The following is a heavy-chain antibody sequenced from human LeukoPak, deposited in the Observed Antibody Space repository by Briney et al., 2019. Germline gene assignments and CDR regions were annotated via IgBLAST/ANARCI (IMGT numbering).Heavy chain of an antibody. D-gene: IGHD3-3*01. CDR3: ARDLAPPAYYDFWSGFYYYYGMDV. Sequence: PGGSLRLSCAASGFTFSNYAMNWVRQAPGKGLEWVSSISSSSSYIYYADSAKGRFTISRDNAKNSLYLQMNSLRAEDTAVYYCARDLAPPAYYDFWSGFYYYYGMDVWGQGTTVTVSS. CDR1: GFTFSNYA. CDR2: ISSSSSYI. V-gene: IGHV3-21*01. J-gene: IGHJ6*02.